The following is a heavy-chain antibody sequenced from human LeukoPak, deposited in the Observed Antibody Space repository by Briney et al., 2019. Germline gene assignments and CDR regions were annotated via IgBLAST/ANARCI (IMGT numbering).Heavy chain of an antibody. J-gene: IGHJ4*02. V-gene: IGHV1-18*01. D-gene: IGHD3-10*01. CDR3: ARELVVSIVRAVIVEGEYNDY. Sequence: ASVKVSCKASGYTFTSYGISWVRQAPGQGLEWMGWISAFIGNTNYAQKLQGRVTITTDTSTSTAYMELRSMRSDDTDVYYCARELVVSIVRAVIVEGEYNDYWGQGTLVTVSS. CDR2: ISAFIGNT. CDR1: GYTFTSYG.